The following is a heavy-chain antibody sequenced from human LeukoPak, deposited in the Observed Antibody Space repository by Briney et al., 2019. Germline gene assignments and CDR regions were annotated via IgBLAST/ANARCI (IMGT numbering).Heavy chain of an antibody. Sequence: ASVKVSCKASGYTFTGYYMHWVRQAPGQGLEWMGRINPNSGGTNYAQKFQGWVTMTRDTSISTAYMELSRLRSDDTAVYYCARDRFPYDSSGYYYFDYWGQGTLVTVSS. J-gene: IGHJ4*02. CDR3: ARDRFPYDSSGYYYFDY. V-gene: IGHV1-2*04. D-gene: IGHD3-22*01. CDR2: INPNSGGT. CDR1: GYTFTGYY.